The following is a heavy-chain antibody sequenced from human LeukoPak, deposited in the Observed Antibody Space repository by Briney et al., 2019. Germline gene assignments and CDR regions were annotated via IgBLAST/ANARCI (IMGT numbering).Heavy chain of an antibody. CDR1: GYTFTGYY. D-gene: IGHD3-10*01. J-gene: IGHJ5*02. CDR3: ARDGAYGSGSYYPFSWFDP. CDR2: INPNSGGT. V-gene: IGHV1-2*02. Sequence: ATVKVSCKTSGYTFTGYYMHWVRQAPGQGLEWMGWINPNSGGTNYAQKFQGRVTMTRDTSISTAYMELSRLRSDDTAVYCCARDGAYGSGSYYPFSWFDPWGQGTLVTVSS.